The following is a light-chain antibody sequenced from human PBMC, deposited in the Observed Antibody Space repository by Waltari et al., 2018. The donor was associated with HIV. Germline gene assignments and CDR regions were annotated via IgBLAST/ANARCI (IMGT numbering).Light chain of an antibody. CDR3: QQLNTCPPDT. CDR2: AAS. Sequence: DIQLTQSPSFLSASIGDRVTITCRASEDINEFLAWYQQKPGVAPKLIIYAASTLEDEVPSRFSGSGSGTYFTLTMSSLQPEDFATYFCQQLNTCPPDTFGPGTKREI. J-gene: IGKJ2*01. V-gene: IGKV1-9*01. CDR1: EDINEF.